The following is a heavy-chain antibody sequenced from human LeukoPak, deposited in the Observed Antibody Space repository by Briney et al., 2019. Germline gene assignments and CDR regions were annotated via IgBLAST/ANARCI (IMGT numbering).Heavy chain of an antibody. CDR3: ARVNRVTAIQELDY. CDR2: ISSSGSTI. CDR1: GFTFSDYY. V-gene: IGHV3-11*01. D-gene: IGHD2-21*02. Sequence: GGSLRLSCAASGFTFSDYYMTWIRQAPGKGLKWVSCISSSGSTIFYADSVKGRFTISRDNAKSSLFLQMNSLRAEDTAVYYCARVNRVTAIQELDYWGQGTLVTVSS. J-gene: IGHJ4*02.